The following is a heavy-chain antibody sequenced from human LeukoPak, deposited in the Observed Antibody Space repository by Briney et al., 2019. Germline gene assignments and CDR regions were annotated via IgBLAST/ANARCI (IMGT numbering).Heavy chain of an antibody. D-gene: IGHD1-26*01. V-gene: IGHV4-61*01. CDR1: GGSVSSGSYY. Sequence: PSETLSLTCTVSGGSVSSGSYYWSWIRQPPGKGLEWIGYIYYIGGTNYNPSLKSRVTISVDTSKNQFCLNLTSVTAADTAVYSCARVRVGATFDDWGQGTLVTVSS. J-gene: IGHJ4*02. CDR2: IYYIGGT. CDR3: ARVRVGATFDD.